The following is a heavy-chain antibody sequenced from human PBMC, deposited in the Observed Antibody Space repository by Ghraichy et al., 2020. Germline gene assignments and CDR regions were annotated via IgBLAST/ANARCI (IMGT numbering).Heavy chain of an antibody. D-gene: IGHD1-26*01. Sequence: GGSLRLSCAASGFTFSSYAMSWVRQAPGKGLEWVSGISGSGGSTYYADSVKGRFTISRDNSKNTLYLQMNSLRGEDTAVYYCASDQWYLPRGIDYWGQGTLVTVSS. J-gene: IGHJ4*02. CDR2: ISGSGGST. CDR1: GFTFSSYA. CDR3: ASDQWYLPRGIDY. V-gene: IGHV3-23*01.